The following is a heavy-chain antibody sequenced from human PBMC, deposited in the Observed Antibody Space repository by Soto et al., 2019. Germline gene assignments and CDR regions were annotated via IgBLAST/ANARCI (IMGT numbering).Heavy chain of an antibody. J-gene: IGHJ6*02. CDR3: AKARQAQSHYYYGMDV. CDR2: ISGSGYGS. CDR1: GFTFSNNA. Sequence: EVLLLESGGDLAQPGGSLRLSCVASGFTFSNNAMNWVRQAPGKGLEWVSGISGSGYGSYYADSVKGRFTISRDSSSNTLYLQLNSLRAEDTAVYYCAKARQAQSHYYYGMDVWGQGTTVTVSS. V-gene: IGHV3-23*01. D-gene: IGHD6-19*01.